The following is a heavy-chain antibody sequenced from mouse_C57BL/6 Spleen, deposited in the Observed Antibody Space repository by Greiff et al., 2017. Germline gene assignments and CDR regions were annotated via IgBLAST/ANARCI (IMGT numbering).Heavy chain of an antibody. CDR1: GFTFSDYG. J-gene: IGHJ4*01. CDR2: ISSGSSTI. D-gene: IGHD2-3*01. CDR3: ASIYDGYSYAMDY. V-gene: IGHV5-17*01. Sequence: VQLQQSGGGLVKPGGSLKLSCAASGFTFSDYGMHWVRQAPEKGLEWVAYISSGSSTIYYADTVKGRFTISRDNAKNTLFLQMTSLRSEDTAMYYCASIYDGYSYAMDYWGQGTSVTVSS.